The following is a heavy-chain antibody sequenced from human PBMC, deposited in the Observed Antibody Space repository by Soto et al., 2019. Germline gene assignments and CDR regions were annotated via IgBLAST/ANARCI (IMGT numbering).Heavy chain of an antibody. Sequence: EEQLVESGGGLVQPGGSLRLSCAASGFAFRSYWMHWVRQTPGKGPVWVSRIYNDGSRTAYADSVKGRFTISRDNAKNTMYLQMSSLTVEDTAVYYCARDLSGDTTPYFDLWGQGLLVTVCS. D-gene: IGHD1-1*01. V-gene: IGHV3-74*01. J-gene: IGHJ4*02. CDR2: IYNDGSRT. CDR3: ARDLSGDTTPYFDL. CDR1: GFAFRSYW.